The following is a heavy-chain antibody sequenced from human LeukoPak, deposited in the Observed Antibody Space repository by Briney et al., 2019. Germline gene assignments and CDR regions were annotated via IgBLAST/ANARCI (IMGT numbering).Heavy chain of an antibody. CDR2: ITWNSRDI. Sequence: SLRLSCAASGFMFDDYAMHWVRQAPGKGLEWVSGITWNSRDIGYADSVKGRFTISRDNAKKSLFLQMNSLRPEDTALYYCTKRSGGRSIAASTDYYYDMDVWGQGTTVTVSS. D-gene: IGHD6-13*01. V-gene: IGHV3-9*01. CDR3: TKRSGGRSIAASTDYYYDMDV. J-gene: IGHJ6*02. CDR1: GFMFDDYA.